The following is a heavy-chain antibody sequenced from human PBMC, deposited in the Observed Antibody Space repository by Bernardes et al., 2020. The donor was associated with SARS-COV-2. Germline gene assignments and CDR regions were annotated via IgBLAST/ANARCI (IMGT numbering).Heavy chain of an antibody. V-gene: IGHV4-31*03. D-gene: IGHD2-2*01. Sequence: SETLSLTCTVSGCSISSGGYYWSWIRQHPGKGLEWIVYIYYSGSTSYNPSLKSRVTISVDTSKNQFSLKLSSVTAADTAVYYCARVRAGYCRSTSCYSGMGFDAWGQGTLVTVSS. CDR3: ARVRAGYCRSTSCYSGMGFDA. CDR1: GCSISSGGYY. CDR2: IYYSGST. J-gene: IGHJ5*02.